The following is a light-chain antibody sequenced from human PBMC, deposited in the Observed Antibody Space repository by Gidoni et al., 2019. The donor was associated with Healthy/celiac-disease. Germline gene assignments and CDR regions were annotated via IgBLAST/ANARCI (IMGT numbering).Light chain of an antibody. CDR1: SSDVGSYNL. CDR2: EGS. J-gene: IGLJ3*02. V-gene: IGLV2-23*01. CDR3: CSYAGSGTWV. Sequence: QSALTQPASVSGSPGQSITISCTGTSSDVGSYNLVSWYQQHPGKAPKLIVYEGSKRPSGVSNRFSGSKSGNTASLTISGRQAEDEADYYFCSYAGSGTWVFGGGTKLTVL.